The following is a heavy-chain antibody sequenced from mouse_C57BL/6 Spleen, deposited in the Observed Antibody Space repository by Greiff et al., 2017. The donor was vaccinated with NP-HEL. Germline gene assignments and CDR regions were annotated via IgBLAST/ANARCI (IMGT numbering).Heavy chain of an antibody. Sequence: QVQLQQPGAELVKPGASVKLSCKASGYTFTSYWMHWVKQRPGQGLEWIGMIHPNSGSTNYNEKFKSKATLTVDKSSSTAYMQLSSLTSEDSAVYYCAREGNGSSSSWFAYWGQGTLVTVSA. D-gene: IGHD1-1*01. CDR2: IHPNSGST. CDR3: AREGNGSSSSWFAY. CDR1: GYTFTSYW. J-gene: IGHJ3*01. V-gene: IGHV1-64*01.